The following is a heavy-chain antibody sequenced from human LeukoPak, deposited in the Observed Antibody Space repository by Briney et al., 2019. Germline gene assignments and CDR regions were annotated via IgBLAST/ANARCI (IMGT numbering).Heavy chain of an antibody. J-gene: IGHJ4*02. CDR2: INPSGGST. D-gene: IGHD5-18*01. V-gene: IGHV1-46*01. Sequence: ASVKVSSKASGYTFTSYYMHWVRQAPGQGLEWMGIINPSGGSTSYAQKFQGRVTMTRDTSTSTVYMELSSLRSEDTAVYYCAREGYSYGPFDYWGQGTLVTVSS. CDR1: GYTFTSYY. CDR3: AREGYSYGPFDY.